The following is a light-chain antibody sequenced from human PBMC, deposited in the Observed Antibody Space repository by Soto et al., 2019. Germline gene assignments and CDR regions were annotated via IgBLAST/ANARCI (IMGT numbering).Light chain of an antibody. V-gene: IGKV1-39*01. J-gene: IGKJ5*01. CDR2: AAS. CDR1: QSISSY. Sequence: DIQMTQSPSSLSASVGDRVTITCRASQSISSYFNWYQQKPGKAPKLLIYAASSLQSGVPSRFSGSGSGTDFTLTISSLQPEDFATYYCQQSYSTPSITFGQGTLLEIK. CDR3: QQSYSTPSIT.